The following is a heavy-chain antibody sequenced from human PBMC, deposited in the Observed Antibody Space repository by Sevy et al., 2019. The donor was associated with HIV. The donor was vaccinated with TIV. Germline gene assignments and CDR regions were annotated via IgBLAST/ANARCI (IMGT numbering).Heavy chain of an antibody. V-gene: IGHV4-34*01. D-gene: IGHD2-2*01. J-gene: IGHJ3*02. Sequence: GSLRLSCAVYGGSFSGYYWSWIRQPPGKGLEWIGEINHSGSTNYNPSLKSRFTISVDTSKNQFSLKLSSVTAADTAVYYCARHCGSTSCSHAFDIWGQGTMVTVSS. CDR2: INHSGST. CDR1: GGSFSGYY. CDR3: ARHCGSTSCSHAFDI.